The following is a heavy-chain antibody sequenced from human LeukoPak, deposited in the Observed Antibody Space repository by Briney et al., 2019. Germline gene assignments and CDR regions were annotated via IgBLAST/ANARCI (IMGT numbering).Heavy chain of an antibody. D-gene: IGHD1-14*01. CDR3: ARDPRITGTTLGYYYYGMDV. CDR2: IYTSGST. Sequence: PSETLSLTCAVYGGSISSYYWSWIRQPAGKGLEWIGRIYTSGSTNYNPSLKSRVTMSVDTSKNQFSLKLSSVTAADTAVYYCARDPRITGTTLGYYYYGMDVWGQGTTVTVSS. J-gene: IGHJ6*02. V-gene: IGHV4-4*07. CDR1: GGSISSYY.